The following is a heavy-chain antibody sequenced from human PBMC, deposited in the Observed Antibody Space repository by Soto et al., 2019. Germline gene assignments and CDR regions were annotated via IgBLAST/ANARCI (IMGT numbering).Heavy chain of an antibody. CDR1: GYTFTSYY. V-gene: IGHV1-46*01. CDR2: INPSGGST. J-gene: IGHJ6*03. CDR3: ARRARPDFYYMDV. Sequence: ASVKVSCQASGYTFTSYYMHWVRQAPGQGLEWMGIINPSGGSTSYAQKFQGRVTMTRDTSTSTVYMELSSLRSEDMAVYYCARRARPDFYYMDVWGKGTTVTVSS. D-gene: IGHD6-6*01.